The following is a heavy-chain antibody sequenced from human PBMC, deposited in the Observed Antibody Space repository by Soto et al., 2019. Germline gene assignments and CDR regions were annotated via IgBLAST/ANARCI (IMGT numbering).Heavy chain of an antibody. Sequence: GGSLRLSCAASGFTFTTYAVNWVRQAPGKGLEWVSVISGSGDTTYYADSVKGRFTISRDNAKNTLYLQMNSLRAEDTAVYFCARDRVPQLGYYGMDVWGQGTTVTVSS. D-gene: IGHD2-2*01. CDR3: ARDRVPQLGYYGMDV. CDR1: GFTFTTYA. V-gene: IGHV3-23*01. J-gene: IGHJ6*02. CDR2: ISGSGDTT.